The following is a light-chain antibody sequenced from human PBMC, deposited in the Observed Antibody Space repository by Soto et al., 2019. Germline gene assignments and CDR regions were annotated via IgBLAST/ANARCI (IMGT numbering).Light chain of an antibody. CDR3: AAWDDSLNGAV. Sequence: QAVVTQSPSASGTPGQRVTISCSGSSSNIGSNTVNWYQQFPGTAPKLLIYSNNQRPSGVPDRFSGSKSGTSASLAISGLQSEDEADYYCAAWDDSLNGAVFGGGTQLTVL. J-gene: IGLJ7*01. CDR2: SNN. CDR1: SSNIGSNT. V-gene: IGLV1-44*01.